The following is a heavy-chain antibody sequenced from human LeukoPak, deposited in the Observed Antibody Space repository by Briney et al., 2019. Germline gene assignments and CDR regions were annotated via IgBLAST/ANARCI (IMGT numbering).Heavy chain of an antibody. CDR2: INPSGGST. V-gene: IGHV1-46*01. CDR3: ARAVPDSGYSN. Sequence: ASVKVSCKASGYTFTSYYMHWVRQAPGQGLEWMGIINPSGGSTSYAQRFQGRVTMTRDMSTSTVYMELSSLRSEDTAVYYCARAVPDSGYSNWGQGTLVTVSS. D-gene: IGHD3-22*01. J-gene: IGHJ4*02. CDR1: GYTFTSYY.